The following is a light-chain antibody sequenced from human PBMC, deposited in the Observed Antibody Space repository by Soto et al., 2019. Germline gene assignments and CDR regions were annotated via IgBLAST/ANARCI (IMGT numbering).Light chain of an antibody. CDR1: QSLLYSNGYNY. CDR2: LGS. V-gene: IGKV2-28*01. CDR3: SQALPTPPT. J-gene: IGKJ2*01. Sequence: DIVMTQSPLSLTVTPGEPASISCRSSQSLLYSNGYNYLDWYLQKPGQSPQLLIYLGSTRASGVPDRFSGSGSGTDFTLKISRVEAEDVGVYFCSQALPTPPTFGQGTNLEIK.